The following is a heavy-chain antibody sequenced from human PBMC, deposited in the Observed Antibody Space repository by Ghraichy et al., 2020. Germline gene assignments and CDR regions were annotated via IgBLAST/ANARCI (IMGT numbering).Heavy chain of an antibody. CDR2: INHSGST. V-gene: IGHV4-34*01. CDR3: ARMVYSSRED. CDR1: GGSFSGYY. J-gene: IGHJ4*02. D-gene: IGHD6-19*01. Sequence: SETLSLTCAVYGGSFSGYYWSWIRQPPGKGLEWIGEINHSGSTNYNPSLKSRVTISVDTSKNQFSLKLSSVTAADTAVYYCARMVYSSREDWGQGTLVTVSS.